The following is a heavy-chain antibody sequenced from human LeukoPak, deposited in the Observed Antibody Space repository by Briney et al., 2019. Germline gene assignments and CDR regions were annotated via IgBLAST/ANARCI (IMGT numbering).Heavy chain of an antibody. CDR1: GWSFSGYY. Sequence: PSETLSLTCAVYGWSFSGYYWSWIRQPPGKGLEWIGEIKHSGSTNDNPSLKRRVTISVDTSKNQFSLMLSSVTAADTAVYYCARARGFGPYYYDSSGYYYYWGQGTLVTVSS. CDR3: ARARGFGPYYYDSSGYYYY. V-gene: IGHV4-34*01. J-gene: IGHJ4*02. D-gene: IGHD3-22*01. CDR2: IKHSGST.